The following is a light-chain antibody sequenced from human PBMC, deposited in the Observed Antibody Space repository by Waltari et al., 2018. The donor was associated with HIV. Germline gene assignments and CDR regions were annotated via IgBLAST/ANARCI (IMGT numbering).Light chain of an antibody. J-gene: IGKJ2*01. CDR1: QILLNTSNNKNY. Sequence: DIVMTQSPDSLTVSLGDRATINCKSSQILLNTSNNKNYLAWFRQKPGQPPDLLIYWASTRESGVPDRFSGSGSGTNFTLTINRLQAEDVAVYYCHQYYGALYTFGRGTKLEI. V-gene: IGKV4-1*01. CDR3: HQYYGALYT. CDR2: WAS.